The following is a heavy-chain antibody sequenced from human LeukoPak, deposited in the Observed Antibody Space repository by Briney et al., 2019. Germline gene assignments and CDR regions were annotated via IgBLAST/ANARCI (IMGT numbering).Heavy chain of an antibody. Sequence: SETLSLTCTVSGYSISSGYYWGWIRPPPGKGLEWIGSIYHSGSTYYNPSLKSRVTISVDTSKNQFSLKLSSVTAADTAVYYCATGALLFDYWGQGTLVTVSS. D-gene: IGHD2/OR15-2a*01. CDR1: GYSISSGYY. CDR3: ATGALLFDY. V-gene: IGHV4-38-2*02. J-gene: IGHJ4*02. CDR2: IYHSGST.